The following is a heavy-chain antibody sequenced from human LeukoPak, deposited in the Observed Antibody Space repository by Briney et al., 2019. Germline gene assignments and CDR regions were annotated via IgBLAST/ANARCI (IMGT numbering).Heavy chain of an antibody. CDR3: ARETAHYYYYGMDV. Sequence: PGGSLRLSCAASGFTVSSNYMSWVRQAPGKGLEWVAVIWYDGSNKYYADSVKGRFTISRDNSKNTLYLQMNSLRAEDTAVYYCARETAHYYYYGMDVWGQGTTVTVSS. V-gene: IGHV3-33*08. D-gene: IGHD5-18*01. J-gene: IGHJ6*02. CDR2: IWYDGSNK. CDR1: GFTVSSNY.